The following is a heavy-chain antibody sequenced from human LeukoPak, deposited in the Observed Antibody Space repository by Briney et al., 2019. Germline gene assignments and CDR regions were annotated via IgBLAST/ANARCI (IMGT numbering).Heavy chain of an antibody. CDR2: IHPSGGNT. J-gene: IGHJ4*02. CDR3: ARDCSSTRCQGPVFDN. CDR1: GYTFTSNY. D-gene: IGHD2-2*01. V-gene: IGHV1-46*01. Sequence: GASVKLSCKASGYTFTSNYMHWVRQAPGQGLEWMGIIHPSGGNTNYAQKFQGRVAMTRDTSTSTVYMELSSLRSEDTAIYYCARDCSSTRCQGPVFDNWGQGTLVTVSS.